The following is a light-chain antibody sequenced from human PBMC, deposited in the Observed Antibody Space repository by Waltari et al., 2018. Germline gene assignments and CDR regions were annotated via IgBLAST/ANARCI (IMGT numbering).Light chain of an antibody. CDR1: QGLLYSSMNKQY. CDR3: QQYYSTPRT. V-gene: IGKV4-1*01. Sequence: DIVMTQSPDSLAVSLGERATINCKSSQGLLYSSMNKQYLAWYQKKPGQPPKLLIYWASSRKSGVPARFSASGSGTDFTLTISSLQAEDVAVYYCQQYYSTPRTFGQGTKVEIK. J-gene: IGKJ1*01. CDR2: WAS.